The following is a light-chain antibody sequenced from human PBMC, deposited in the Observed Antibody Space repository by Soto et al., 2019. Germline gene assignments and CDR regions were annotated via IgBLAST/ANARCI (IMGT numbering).Light chain of an antibody. J-gene: IGKJ1*01. CDR3: QQYYTTPWA. CDR1: QSVLYSANDENY. Sequence: DIVMTQSPASLAVSLGERATINCKSSQSVLYSANDENYLAWYQQKPGQPPKLLIYWASTRKSGVPDRFSGSGSRTDFTLTISSLQAEDVAVYYCQQYYTTPWAFGQGTKVET. CDR2: WAS. V-gene: IGKV4-1*01.